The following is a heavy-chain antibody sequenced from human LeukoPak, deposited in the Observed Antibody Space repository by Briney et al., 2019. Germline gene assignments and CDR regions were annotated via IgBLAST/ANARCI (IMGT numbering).Heavy chain of an antibody. D-gene: IGHD6-19*01. J-gene: IGHJ4*02. Sequence: SETLSLTCTVSGGSISSDSYYWSWIRQPAGKGLEWIGRIYTSGNTNYNPSLKSRVTISVDTSKNQVSPKLSSVTAADTAVYYCARDMGGSGWYALDYWGQGTLVTVSS. CDR2: IYTSGNT. CDR3: ARDMGGSGWYALDY. V-gene: IGHV4-61*02. CDR1: GGSISSDSYY.